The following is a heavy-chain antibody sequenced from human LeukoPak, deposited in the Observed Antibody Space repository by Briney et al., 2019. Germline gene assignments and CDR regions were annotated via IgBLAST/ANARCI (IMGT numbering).Heavy chain of an antibody. Sequence: ASVKVSRKTSGYTFTSHGISWVRQAPGQGLEWMGWISAYNGNTNYAQKFQGRVSMTTDTSTTTGYMELRSLRSDDTAVYYCARLAVAGERPDYWGQGTLVTVSS. CDR3: ARLAVAGERPDY. V-gene: IGHV1-18*01. J-gene: IGHJ4*02. CDR2: ISAYNGNT. D-gene: IGHD6-19*01. CDR1: GYTFTSHG.